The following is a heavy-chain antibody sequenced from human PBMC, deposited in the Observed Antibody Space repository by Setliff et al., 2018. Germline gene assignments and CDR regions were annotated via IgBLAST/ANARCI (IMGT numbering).Heavy chain of an antibody. CDR2: INPSGGLT. CDR3: AREMLVVRGVNSYYYYMDV. Sequence: ASVKVSCKASGYTLTNYYMHWVRRAPGQGLEWMGIINPSGGLTRYAQKFQGRVTMTRDTSTSTVYMEVSSLRSEDTAVYFCAREMLVVRGVNSYYYYMDVWGKGTTVT. J-gene: IGHJ6*03. D-gene: IGHD3-10*02. CDR1: GYTLTNYY. V-gene: IGHV1-46*03.